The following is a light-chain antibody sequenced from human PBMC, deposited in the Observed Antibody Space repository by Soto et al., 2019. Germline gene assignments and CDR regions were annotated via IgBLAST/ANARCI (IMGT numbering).Light chain of an antibody. CDR1: QDIGSW. V-gene: IGKV1D-12*01. CDR3: QQANSFPLT. CDR2: TAS. J-gene: IGKJ4*01. Sequence: DIQVTQSPASVSASVGDRVTITCRAGQDIGSWLSWYQHKPGKAPKLLISTASSLQNGVPSRFRGSGSATEFTLTISSLQPEDLASYYCQQANSFPLTLAGGTNVDIK.